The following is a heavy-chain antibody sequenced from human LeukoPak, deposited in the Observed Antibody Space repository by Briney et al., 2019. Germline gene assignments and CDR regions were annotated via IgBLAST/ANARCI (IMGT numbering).Heavy chain of an antibody. CDR1: GGSISSYY. CDR3: ASGITMVRGVGGPFDY. CDR2: IYYSGST. V-gene: IGHV4-59*01. Sequence: SETLSLTCTVSGGSISSYYWSWIRQPPGKGLEWIGYIYYSGSTNYNPSLKGRVTISVDTSKNQFSLELSSVTAADTAVYYCASGITMVRGVGGPFDYWGQGTLVTVSS. J-gene: IGHJ4*02. D-gene: IGHD3-10*01.